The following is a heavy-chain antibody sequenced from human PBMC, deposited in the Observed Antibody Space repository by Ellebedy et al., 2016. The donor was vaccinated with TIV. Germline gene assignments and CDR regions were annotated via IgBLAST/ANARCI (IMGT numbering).Heavy chain of an antibody. CDR3: ARAIGSGSSY. Sequence: GGSLRLXXAASGFTFSSYWMHWVRQAPGKALEWVANINQDGSEIHYVDSVKGRFTISRDNAENSLYLQMNSLRAEDTAVYYCARAIGSGSSYWGQGTLVTVSS. D-gene: IGHD3-22*01. V-gene: IGHV3-7*01. CDR1: GFTFSSYW. CDR2: INQDGSEI. J-gene: IGHJ4*02.